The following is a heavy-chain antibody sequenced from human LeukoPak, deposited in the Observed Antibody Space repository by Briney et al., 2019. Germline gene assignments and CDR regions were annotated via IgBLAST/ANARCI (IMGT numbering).Heavy chain of an antibody. CDR1: GDSIRNYY. V-gene: IGHV4-59*01. Sequence: SETLSLTCTVSGDSIRNYYWSWIRQPPGKGLEWIGYIYYRGNTNYNPSLKSRVIIPIDTSKNQFSLKMSSVTAADTAVYFCARDSPPQYASSSAGFDYWGQGTLVTVSS. CDR2: IYYRGNT. D-gene: IGHD6-6*01. CDR3: ARDSPPQYASSSAGFDY. J-gene: IGHJ4*02.